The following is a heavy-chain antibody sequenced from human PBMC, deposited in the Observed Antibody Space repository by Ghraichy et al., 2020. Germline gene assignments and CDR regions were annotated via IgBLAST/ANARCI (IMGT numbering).Heavy chain of an antibody. V-gene: IGHV2-5*02. CDR2: IYWDDDK. J-gene: IGHJ3*02. CDR3: AHGARGFGEPNKDAFDI. CDR1: GFSLSTSGVG. D-gene: IGHD3-10*01. Sequence: SGPTLVKPTQTLTLTCTFSGFSLSTSGVGVGWIRQPPGKALEWLALIYWDDDKRYSPSLKSRLTITKDTSKNQVVLTMTNMDPVDTATYYCAHGARGFGEPNKDAFDIWGQGTMVTVSS.